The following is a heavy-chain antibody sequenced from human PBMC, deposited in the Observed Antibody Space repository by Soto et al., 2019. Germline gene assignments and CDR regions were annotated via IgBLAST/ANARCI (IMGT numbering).Heavy chain of an antibody. J-gene: IGHJ3*02. V-gene: IGHV1-69*01. CDR1: GGTFSSYA. CDR3: ARDYCGGDCTDAFDI. CDR2: IIPIFGTA. Sequence: QVQLVQSGAEVKKPGSSVKVSCKASGGTFSSYAIRWVRQAPGQGLEWMGGIIPIFGTANYAQKFQGRVTITADESTSTAYMELSSLRSEDTAVYYCARDYCGGDCTDAFDIWVQGTMVTVSS. D-gene: IGHD2-21*02.